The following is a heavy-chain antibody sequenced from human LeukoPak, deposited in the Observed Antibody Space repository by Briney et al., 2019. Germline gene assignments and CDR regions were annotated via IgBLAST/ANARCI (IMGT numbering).Heavy chain of an antibody. Sequence: GASVKVSCKASGGTFSSYAISWVRQAPGQGLEWMGGIIPIFGTANYAQKFQGRVTITADKSTSTAYMELSSLRSEDTALYYCASWGGVSTFDAFDIWGQGTMVTVSS. J-gene: IGHJ3*02. CDR1: GGTFSSYA. V-gene: IGHV1-69*06. CDR2: IIPIFGTA. CDR3: ASWGGVSTFDAFDI. D-gene: IGHD3-16*01.